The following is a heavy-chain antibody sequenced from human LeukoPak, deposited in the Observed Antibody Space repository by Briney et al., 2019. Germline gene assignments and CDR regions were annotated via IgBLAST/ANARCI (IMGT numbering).Heavy chain of an antibody. CDR2: IYHSGST. CDR1: GGSISSGGYS. D-gene: IGHD3-3*01. V-gene: IGHV4-30-2*01. CDR3: ARGYYDFWSGYFNWFDP. J-gene: IGHJ5*02. Sequence: PSQTLSLTCAVSGGSISSGGYSWSWIRQPPGKGLEWIGYIYHSGSTYYNPSLKSRVTISVDRSKNQFSLKLSSVTAADTAVYYCARGYYDFWSGYFNWFDPWGQGTLVTVSS.